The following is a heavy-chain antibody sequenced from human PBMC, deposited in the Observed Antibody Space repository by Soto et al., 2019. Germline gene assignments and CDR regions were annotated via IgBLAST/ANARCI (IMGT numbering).Heavy chain of an antibody. CDR2: NNPKSVGT. Sequence: QVQLVQSGAEVKKPGASVKVSCKASGYIFTDYYMHWVRQAPGQGLEWMGWNNPKSVGTNYAQKLQEWVTMTRDTSISTVYMELSRLRSDDTAVYYCVRAAGTPSYYFYYYGMDVWGRGTTVTVSS. CDR1: GYIFTDYY. CDR3: VRAAGTPSYYFYYYGMDV. J-gene: IGHJ6*02. D-gene: IGHD3-10*01. V-gene: IGHV1-2*04.